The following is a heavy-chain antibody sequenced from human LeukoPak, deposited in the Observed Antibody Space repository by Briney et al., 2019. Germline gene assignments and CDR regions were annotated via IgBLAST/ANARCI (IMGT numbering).Heavy chain of an antibody. CDR1: GFTFSSYG. Sequence: PGGSLRLSCAASGFTFSSYGMHWVRQAPGKGLEWVAVITYDGSNKYYADSVKGRFTISRDNSKNTLYLQMNSLRAEDTAVYYCAKDQGSGQWGQGTLVTVSS. CDR3: AKDQGSGQ. D-gene: IGHD3-10*01. CDR2: ITYDGSNK. V-gene: IGHV3-30*18. J-gene: IGHJ4*02.